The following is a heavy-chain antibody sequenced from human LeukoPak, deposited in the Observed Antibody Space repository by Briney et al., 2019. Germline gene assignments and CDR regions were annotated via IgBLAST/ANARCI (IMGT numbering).Heavy chain of an antibody. CDR2: NYPSGST. CDR1: GGSISSYY. V-gene: IGHV4-4*07. Sequence: PSETLSLTCTVPGGSISSYYWSWIRQPAGKGLEWIGRNYPSGSTNYNPSLKSRVTMSVDTSKNQFSLKLTSVTAADTAVYYCARTSPRAATFDYWGQGTLVTVSS. J-gene: IGHJ4*02. D-gene: IGHD2-15*01. CDR3: ARTSPRAATFDY.